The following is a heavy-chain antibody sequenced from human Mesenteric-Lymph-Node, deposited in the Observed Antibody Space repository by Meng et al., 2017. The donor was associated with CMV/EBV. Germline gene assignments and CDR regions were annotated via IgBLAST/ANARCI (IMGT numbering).Heavy chain of an antibody. V-gene: IGHV4-34*01. CDR3: ARHQRWLKSEGGFNY. CDR2: INHSGST. J-gene: IGHJ4*02. Sequence: HGKLPPGGAGLLKPSGTPSLTCAVYVGSFSGYYWSWIRHPPGQGLEWIGQINHSGSTNYNPSLKSRVTISVDTSKNQFSLKLSSVTAADTAVYYCARHQRWLKSEGGFNYWGQGTLVTVSS. D-gene: IGHD4-23*01. CDR1: VGSFSGYY.